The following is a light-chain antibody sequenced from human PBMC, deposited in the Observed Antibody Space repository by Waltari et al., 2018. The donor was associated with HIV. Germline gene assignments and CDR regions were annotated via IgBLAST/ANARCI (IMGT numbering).Light chain of an antibody. CDR3: QTWGTSVQGV. CDR1: SSHNSYA. Sequence: LTQSPSASASLGASVKLTCTLSSSHNSYAIVWHQQRSETAPRFLMRVNSDGSHTKGDGIPDRFSGSSSGTDRYLTISSLQSEDEADYYCQTWGTSVQGVFGG. CDR2: VNSDGSH. V-gene: IGLV4-69*01. J-gene: IGLJ3*02.